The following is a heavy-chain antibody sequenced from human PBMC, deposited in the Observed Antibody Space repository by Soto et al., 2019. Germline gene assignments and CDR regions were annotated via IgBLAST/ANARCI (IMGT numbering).Heavy chain of an antibody. V-gene: IGHV3-53*02. CDR3: ATYTSLDY. D-gene: IGHD2-2*02. Sequence: EVQLVETGGGLIQPGGSLRLSCAASGFTVGNHYMSWVRQAPGKGLEWVSLIYSGGSTFYADSVKGRFTISRDNSKNTLFLQMNSLRAEDTAVYFCATYTSLDYWGQGTLVTVSS. CDR1: GFTVGNHY. CDR2: IYSGGST. J-gene: IGHJ4*02.